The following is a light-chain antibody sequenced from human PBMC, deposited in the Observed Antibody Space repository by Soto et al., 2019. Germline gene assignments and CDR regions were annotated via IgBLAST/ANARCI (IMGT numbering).Light chain of an antibody. Sequence: QTVVTQEPSFSLSPGGTVTLTCGLSSGSVSTSYYPSWYQQTPGQAPRTLIYSTNTRSSGVPDRFSGSILGNKAALTITGVQADDEPDYYCVLYMGSGIWVFGGGTQLTVL. CDR3: VLYMGSGIWV. CDR1: SGSVSTSYY. V-gene: IGLV8-61*01. J-gene: IGLJ3*02. CDR2: STN.